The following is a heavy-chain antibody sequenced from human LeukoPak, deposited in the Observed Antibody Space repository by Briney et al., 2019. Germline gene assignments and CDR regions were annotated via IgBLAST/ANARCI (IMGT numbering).Heavy chain of an antibody. D-gene: IGHD3-10*01. Sequence: LGGSLRLSCAASEFTFSTYGMHWVRQAPGKGLEWVAYIHFDGSNRHYIDSVKGRFTISRDNSENTLYLQMNSLRPEDTAVYYCAKDRGDFPHYFDYWGQGTLVTVSS. CDR1: EFTFSTYG. CDR2: IHFDGSNR. J-gene: IGHJ4*02. CDR3: AKDRGDFPHYFDY. V-gene: IGHV3-30*02.